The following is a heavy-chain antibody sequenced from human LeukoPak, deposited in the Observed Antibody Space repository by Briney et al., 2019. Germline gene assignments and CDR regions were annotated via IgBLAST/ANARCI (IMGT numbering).Heavy chain of an antibody. Sequence: PGGSLRLSCAASGFTFSSYEMNWVRQAPGKGLEWVSYISTSGSTIYYADSVKGRFTISRDSTKNSLYLQMNSLRAEDTAVYYCARGQVPAARGYNWFDPWGQGTLVTVSS. D-gene: IGHD2-2*01. CDR1: GFTFSSYE. CDR2: ISTSGSTI. CDR3: ARGQVPAARGYNWFDP. V-gene: IGHV3-48*03. J-gene: IGHJ5*02.